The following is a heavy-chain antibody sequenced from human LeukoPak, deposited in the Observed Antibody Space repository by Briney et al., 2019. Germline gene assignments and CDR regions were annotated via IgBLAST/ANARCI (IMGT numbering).Heavy chain of an antibody. CDR1: GGSISRYC. CDR3: ARVSCSGGNCYFDY. Sequence: SETLSLTCTVSGGSISRYCWSWIRQPPGKGLEWIGYIYHSGSTNYNPSLKSRVAQSVDTSKSQSSLKLRSVTAADTAVYYCARVSCSGGNCYFDYWGQGTLVTVSS. D-gene: IGHD2-15*01. J-gene: IGHJ4*02. CDR2: IYHSGST. V-gene: IGHV4-59*01.